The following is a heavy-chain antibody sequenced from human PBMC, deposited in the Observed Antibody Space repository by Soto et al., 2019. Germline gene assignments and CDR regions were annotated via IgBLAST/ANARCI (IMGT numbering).Heavy chain of an antibody. CDR2: IYYSGST. D-gene: IGHD2-21*01. CDR3: ARHVPKRIAPRGAFDI. J-gene: IGHJ3*02. V-gene: IGHV4-39*01. CDR1: GGSISSSSYY. Sequence: QLQLQESGPGLVKPSETLSLTCTVSGGSISSSSYYWGWIRQPPGKGLEWIGSIYYSGSTYYNPSLKSRVTISVDTSKNQFSLKLSSVTAADTAVYYCARHVPKRIAPRGAFDIWGQGTMVTVSS.